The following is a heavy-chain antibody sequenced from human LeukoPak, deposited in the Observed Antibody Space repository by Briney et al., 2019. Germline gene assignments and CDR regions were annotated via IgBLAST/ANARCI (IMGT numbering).Heavy chain of an antibody. J-gene: IGHJ5*02. CDR3: ARGGLVVVVAATPSTTPGLLHWLDP. CDR2: IYPYSGDT. CDR1: GYTFTGYY. Sequence: ASVKVSCKASGYTFTGYYIHWVRQAPGQGLEWMGWIYPYSGDTNYAQNFQGRVTMTRDTSISTAYMELSSLKSDDTAVYYCARGGLVVVVAATPSTTPGLLHWLDPWGQGTLVSVSS. V-gene: IGHV1-2*02. D-gene: IGHD2-15*01.